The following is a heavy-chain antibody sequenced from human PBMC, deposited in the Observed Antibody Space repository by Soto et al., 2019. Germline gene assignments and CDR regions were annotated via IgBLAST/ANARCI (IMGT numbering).Heavy chain of an antibody. CDR2: IIPIFGTA. D-gene: IGHD3-22*01. J-gene: IGHJ5*02. V-gene: IGHV1-69*13. CDR1: GGTFSSYA. CDR3: ARDRVITKYNWFDP. Sequence: SVKVSCKASGGTFSSYAISWVRQAPGQGLEWMGGIIPIFGTANYAQKFQGRVTITADESTSTAYMELSSLRSEDTAVYYCARDRVITKYNWFDPWGQGTLVTVSS.